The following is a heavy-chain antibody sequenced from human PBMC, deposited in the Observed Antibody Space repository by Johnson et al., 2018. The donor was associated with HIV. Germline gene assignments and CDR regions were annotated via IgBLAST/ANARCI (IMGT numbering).Heavy chain of an antibody. J-gene: IGHJ3*02. CDR2: INSDGSST. Sequence: VQLVESGGGVVQPGRSLRLSCAASGFNVSTNYMNWVRQAPGKGLEWVSRINSDGSSTSYADSVKGRFTISRDNAKNTLYLQMNSLRAEDTALYYCARASAATKGNAFDIWGQGTMVTVSS. CDR3: ARASAATKGNAFDI. D-gene: IGHD1-26*01. V-gene: IGHV3-74*02. CDR1: GFNVSTNY.